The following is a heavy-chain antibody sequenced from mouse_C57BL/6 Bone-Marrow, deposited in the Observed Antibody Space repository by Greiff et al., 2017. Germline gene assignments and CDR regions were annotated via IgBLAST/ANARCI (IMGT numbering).Heavy chain of an antibody. Sequence: EVMLVESGAELVKPGASVKLSCTASGFNIKDTYMHWVKQRPEQGLEWIGRIDPANGNTKYDPKFQGKATITADTSSNTAYLQLSSLTSEDTAVYYFARDGSSFDYWGQGTTLTVSS. CDR1: GFNIKDTY. J-gene: IGHJ2*01. CDR3: ARDGSSFDY. CDR2: IDPANGNT. V-gene: IGHV14-3*02. D-gene: IGHD1-1*01.